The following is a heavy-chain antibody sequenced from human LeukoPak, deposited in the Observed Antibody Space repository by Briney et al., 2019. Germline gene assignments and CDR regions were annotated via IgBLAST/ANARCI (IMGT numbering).Heavy chain of an antibody. Sequence: SVKVSCKASGGTFSSYAISWVRQAPGQGLEWMGGIIPIFGTANYAQKFQGRVTITADKSTSTGYMELSSLRSEDTAVYYCARGGTAMVTEYDAFDIWGQGTMVTVSS. V-gene: IGHV1-69*06. CDR2: IIPIFGTA. D-gene: IGHD5-18*01. J-gene: IGHJ3*02. CDR1: GGTFSSYA. CDR3: ARGGTAMVTEYDAFDI.